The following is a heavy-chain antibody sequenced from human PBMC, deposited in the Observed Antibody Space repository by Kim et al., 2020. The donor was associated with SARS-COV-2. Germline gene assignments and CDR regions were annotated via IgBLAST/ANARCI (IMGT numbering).Heavy chain of an antibody. J-gene: IGHJ4*02. Sequence: GGSLRLSCVASAFTFSSYWMHWVRQAPGKGLVWVSRININGSSTNYADSVKGRFTISRDNAKNTLYLQMNSLRAEDTAVYYCVRASSGRNGGYWGQGT. V-gene: IGHV3-74*01. D-gene: IGHD6-25*01. CDR1: AFTFSSYW. CDR2: ININGSST. CDR3: VRASSGRNGGY.